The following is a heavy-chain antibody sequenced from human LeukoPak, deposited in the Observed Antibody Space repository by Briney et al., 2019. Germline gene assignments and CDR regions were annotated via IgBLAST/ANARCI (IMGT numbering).Heavy chain of an antibody. Sequence: ASVTVSCKASGYTFTASYMYWLRQAPGQGLEWMGWIYPNSGDTNYAQKFQGGVTMTRDTSISTAYMELSRLRSDDTAVYYCARVVRARDYGACGYWGQGTLVTVSS. J-gene: IGHJ4*02. CDR2: IYPNSGDT. CDR1: GYTFTASY. V-gene: IGHV1-2*02. CDR3: ARVVRARDYGACGY. D-gene: IGHD4-17*01.